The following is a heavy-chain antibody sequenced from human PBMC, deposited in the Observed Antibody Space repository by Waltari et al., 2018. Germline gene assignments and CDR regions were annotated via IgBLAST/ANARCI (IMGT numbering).Heavy chain of an antibody. CDR3: ARDRGRGIYLDS. D-gene: IGHD1-1*01. V-gene: IGHV4-4*01. CDR2: VQRSGRT. CDR1: W. J-gene: IGHJ4*02. Sequence: WWSWVRQSPGKGLEWIGQVQRSGRTNYTPSFASRVTISIDTSTNHFSLKVTSATAADTAVYFCARDRGRGIYLDSWGQGTLVTVSP.